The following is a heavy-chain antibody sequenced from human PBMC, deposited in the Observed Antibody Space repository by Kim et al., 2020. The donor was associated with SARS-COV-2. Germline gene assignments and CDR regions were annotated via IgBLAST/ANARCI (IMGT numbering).Heavy chain of an antibody. CDR1: GYTFTSYY. CDR3: ARGSSEKDVWGTLGYFDY. D-gene: IGHD3-16*01. V-gene: IGHV1-46*01. CDR2: INPSGGST. Sequence: ASVKVSCKASGYTFTSYYMHWVRQAPGQGLEWMGIINPSGGSTSYAQKFQGRVTMTRDTSTSTVYMELSSLRSEDTAVYYCARGSSEKDVWGTLGYFDYWGQGTLVTVSS. J-gene: IGHJ4*02.